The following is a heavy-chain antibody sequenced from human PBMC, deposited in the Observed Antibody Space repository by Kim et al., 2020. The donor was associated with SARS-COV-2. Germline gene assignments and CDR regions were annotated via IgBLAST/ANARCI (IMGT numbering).Heavy chain of an antibody. D-gene: IGHD3-10*01. V-gene: IGHV1-69*13. Sequence: SVKVSCKASGGTFSSYAISWVRQAPGQGLEWMGGIIPIFGTANYAQKFQGRVTITADESTSTAYMELSSLRSEDTAVYYCARLLWFGELITDYWGQGTLVTVSS. CDR1: GGTFSSYA. CDR2: IIPIFGTA. J-gene: IGHJ4*02. CDR3: ARLLWFGELITDY.